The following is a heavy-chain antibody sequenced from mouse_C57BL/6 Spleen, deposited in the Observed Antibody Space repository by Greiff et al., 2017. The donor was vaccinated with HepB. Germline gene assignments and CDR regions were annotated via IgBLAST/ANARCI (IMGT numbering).Heavy chain of an antibody. D-gene: IGHD2-3*01. Sequence: VKLMESDAELVKPGASVKISCKVSGYTFTDHTIHWMKQRPEQGLEWIGYIYPRDGSTKYNEKFKGKATLTADKSSSTAYMQLNSLTSEDSAVYCCARYDDYDYFDYWGQGTTLTVSS. V-gene: IGHV1-78*01. CDR3: ARYDDYDYFDY. CDR1: GYTFTDHT. CDR2: IYPRDGST. J-gene: IGHJ2*01.